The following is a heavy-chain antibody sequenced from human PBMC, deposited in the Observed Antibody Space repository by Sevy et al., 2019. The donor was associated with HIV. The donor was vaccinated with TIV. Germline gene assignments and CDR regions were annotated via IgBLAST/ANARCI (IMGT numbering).Heavy chain of an antibody. CDR3: ARDVGLGSIALPAYLFDY. CDR2: IYHSGST. D-gene: IGHD3-16*01. J-gene: IGHJ4*02. CDR1: GYSISSGYY. Sequence: SETLSLTCTVSGYSISSGYYWGWIRQPPGKGLEWIGSIYHSGSTYYNPSLKSRVTISVDTSKNQFSLKLSSVTAADTAVYYCARDVGLGSIALPAYLFDYRGQGTLVTVSS. V-gene: IGHV4-38-2*02.